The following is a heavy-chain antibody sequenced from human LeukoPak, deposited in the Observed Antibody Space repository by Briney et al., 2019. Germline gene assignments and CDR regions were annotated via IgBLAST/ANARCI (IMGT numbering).Heavy chain of an antibody. CDR3: ARGSSGRWTVDY. Sequence: PSETLSLTCTVSGGSISSYYWNWIRQPPGKGLEWLGYIFFGGSVNYNPSLKSRVTISVDTSKNQFALNLSSVTAADTALYYCARGSSGRWTVDYWGQGALVTVSS. CDR2: IFFGGSV. D-gene: IGHD6-19*01. CDR1: GGSISSYY. V-gene: IGHV4-59*08. J-gene: IGHJ4*02.